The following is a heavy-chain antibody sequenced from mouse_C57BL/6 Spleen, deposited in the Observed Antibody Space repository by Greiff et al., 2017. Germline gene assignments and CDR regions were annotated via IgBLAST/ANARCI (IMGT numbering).Heavy chain of an antibody. CDR1: GFNINDYY. CDR2: IDPEDGAT. CDR3: ASEENTPYFDY. V-gene: IGHV14-2*01. Sequence: EVQLQQSGAELVKPGASVKLSCTASGFNINDYYMHWVKQRPEQGLEWIGSIDPEDGATQYAPKFQGKATITADTSSNTAYLQLSSLTTEDTAVYYGASEENTPYFDYWGQGTTVTVSA. J-gene: IGHJ2*01.